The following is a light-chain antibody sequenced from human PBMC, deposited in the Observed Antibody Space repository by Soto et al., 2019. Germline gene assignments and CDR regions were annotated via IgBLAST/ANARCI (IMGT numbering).Light chain of an antibody. CDR2: CDN. Sequence: QSVLTQPASASGTPGQRVTISCSRCSSNIENNSVYWYQQLPGSAPKLLIHCDNQRPSGVTDRFSGSKSGTTASLAISGLRSEDEADYHCASCDDSLRRFVFGTGTKLTVL. V-gene: IGLV1-47*02. J-gene: IGLJ1*01. CDR1: SSNIENNS. CDR3: ASCDDSLRRFV.